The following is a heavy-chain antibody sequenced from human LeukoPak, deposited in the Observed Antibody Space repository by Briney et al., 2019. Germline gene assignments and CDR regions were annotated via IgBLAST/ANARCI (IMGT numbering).Heavy chain of an antibody. CDR3: ARESSLLYDFWSGFDP. V-gene: IGHV4-31*03. CDR2: IYYSGST. J-gene: IGHJ5*02. CDR1: GGSISSGGYY. D-gene: IGHD3-3*01. Sequence: SQTLSLTCTASGGSISSGGYYWSWIRQHPGKGLEWIGYIYYSGSTYYNPSLKSRVTISVDTSKNQFSLKLSSVTAADTAVYYCARESSLLYDFWSGFDPWGQGTLVTVSS.